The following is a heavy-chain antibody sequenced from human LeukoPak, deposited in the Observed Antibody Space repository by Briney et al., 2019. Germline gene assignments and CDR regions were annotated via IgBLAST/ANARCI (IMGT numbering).Heavy chain of an antibody. CDR1: GGSISSSYW. D-gene: IGHD2-2*01. CDR2: IYHSGST. J-gene: IGHJ5*02. CDR3: ARDYCTSTTCPNWFDP. V-gene: IGHV4-4*02. Sequence: PSGTLSLTCAVSGGSISSSYWWSWIRQPPGNGLEWIGEIYHSGSTNYNLSLKSRVTISVDKSKNQFSLKLNSVTAADTAVYYCARDYCTSTTCPNWFDPWGQGTLVTVSS.